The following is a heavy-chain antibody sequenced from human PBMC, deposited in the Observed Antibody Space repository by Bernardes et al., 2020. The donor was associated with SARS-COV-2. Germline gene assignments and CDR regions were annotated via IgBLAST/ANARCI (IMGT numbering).Heavy chain of an antibody. V-gene: IGHV4-39*02. CDR3: AGSSFGIGCYIGGLRSWDYGMDV. CDR2: VYSGGNS. D-gene: IGHD6-19*01. Sequence: SEPLSLTCTVSGGSIGSSNYYWGWVRHAPGKGLECIWSVYSGGNSYYNPSLQSPVSESVDTARNHFSLRLNFVTAADTAIYYCAGSSFGIGCYIGGLRSWDYGMDVWGPGTTVTVSS. CDR1: GGSIGSSNYY. J-gene: IGHJ6*02.